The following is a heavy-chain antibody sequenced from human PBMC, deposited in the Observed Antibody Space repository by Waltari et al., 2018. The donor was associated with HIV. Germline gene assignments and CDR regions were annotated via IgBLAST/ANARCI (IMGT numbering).Heavy chain of an antibody. J-gene: IGHJ4*02. D-gene: IGHD2-15*01. CDR2: ISRSSSYI. CDR1: GFTFSSYR. CDR3: ARELAGYCSGGSCWGYFDY. V-gene: IGHV3-21*01. Sequence: EVQLVESGGGLVKPGGSLRLSCAASGFTFSSYRMNWVGQAPGKGLDLVSSISRSSSYIYYADSVKGRFTISRDNAKNSLYLQMNSLRAEDTAVYYCARELAGYCSGGSCWGYFDYWGQGTLVTVSS.